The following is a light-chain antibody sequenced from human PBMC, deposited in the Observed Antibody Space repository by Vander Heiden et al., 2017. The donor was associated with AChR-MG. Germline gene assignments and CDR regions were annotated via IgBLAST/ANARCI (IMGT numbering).Light chain of an antibody. CDR2: DVS. Sequence: QSALTQPASVSGSPGQSITISCTGTSSDVGGYHYVSWYQQHPGKAPKLMIYDVSNRPSGVSNRFSGSKSGNTASLTISGLQAEDEADYYCSSYTSSSTLFGTGTKVTVL. V-gene: IGLV2-14*01. CDR3: SSYTSSSTL. J-gene: IGLJ1*01. CDR1: SSDVGGYHY.